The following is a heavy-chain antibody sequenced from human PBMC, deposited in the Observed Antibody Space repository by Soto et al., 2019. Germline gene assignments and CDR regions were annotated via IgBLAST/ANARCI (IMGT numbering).Heavy chain of an antibody. D-gene: IGHD1-1*01. CDR2: MSHSGGT. J-gene: IGHJ3*02. V-gene: IGHV4-34*01. Sequence: QVQLQQWGAGLLKPSETLSLTCAVYGGFVSSGSYYWSWIRQPPGKGLEWIGEMSHSGGTHFIPSLKSRVTISVDTSKNQFSLKMSSVTAADTALYYCARVERGTVTTVVDAFDIWGPGTMVTVSS. CDR1: GGFVSSGSYY. CDR3: ARVERGTVTTVVDAFDI.